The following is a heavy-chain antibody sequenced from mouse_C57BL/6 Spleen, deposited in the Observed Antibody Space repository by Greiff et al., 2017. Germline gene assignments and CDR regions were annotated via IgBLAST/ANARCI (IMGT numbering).Heavy chain of an antibody. CDR2: GRNKANDYTT. V-gene: IGHV7-1*01. J-gene: IGHJ2*01. CDR3: ARDAYGNFDY. Sequence: EVKVVESGGGLVQSGRSLRLSCATSGFTFSDFYMEWVRQAPGKGLEWIAAGRNKANDYTTEYSASVKGRFIVSRDTSQSILYLQMNALRAEDTAIYYCARDAYGNFDYWGQGTTLTVSS. CDR1: GFTFSDFY. D-gene: IGHD2-1*01.